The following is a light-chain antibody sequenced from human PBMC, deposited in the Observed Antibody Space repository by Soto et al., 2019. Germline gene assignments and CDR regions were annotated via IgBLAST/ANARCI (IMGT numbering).Light chain of an antibody. J-gene: IGLJ2*01. Sequence: QSALTQPRSVSGSPGQSVTISCTGTSSDVGSYNYVSWYQQHPGKAPKLMLFDVSKRPSGVPDRFSGSKSGNTASLAISGLQAEDEADYYCCSYAGSSTLFXGGTKVTVL. CDR1: SSDVGSYNY. CDR3: CSYAGSSTL. V-gene: IGLV2-11*01. CDR2: DVS.